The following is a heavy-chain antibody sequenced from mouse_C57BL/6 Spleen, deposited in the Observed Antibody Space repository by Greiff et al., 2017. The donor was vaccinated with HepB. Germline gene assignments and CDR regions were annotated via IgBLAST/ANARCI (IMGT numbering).Heavy chain of an antibody. CDR1: GYTFTSYT. V-gene: IGHV1-4*01. D-gene: IGHD1-1*01. Sequence: QVQLQHSGAELARPGASVKMSCKASGYTFTSYTMHWVKQRPGQGLEWIGYINPSSGYTKYNQKFKDKATLTADKSSSTAYMQLSSLTSEDSAVYYCARGYYGSSSFAYWGQGTLVTVSA. J-gene: IGHJ3*01. CDR2: INPSSGYT. CDR3: ARGYYGSSSFAY.